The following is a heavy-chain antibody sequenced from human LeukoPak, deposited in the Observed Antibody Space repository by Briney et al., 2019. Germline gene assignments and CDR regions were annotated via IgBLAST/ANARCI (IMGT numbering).Heavy chain of an antibody. V-gene: IGHV3-23*01. CDR1: GFNLSSYA. CDR2: ISGSGGST. CDR3: AKECEVGAPLGAFDI. D-gene: IGHD1-26*01. Sequence: GSLRLSFAASGFNLSSYAMSWVRQAPGKGLEGVSAISGSGGSTYYADSVKGRFTISRDNSKNTLYLQMNSLRAEDTAVYYCAKECEVGAPLGAFDIWGQGTMVTVSS. J-gene: IGHJ3*02.